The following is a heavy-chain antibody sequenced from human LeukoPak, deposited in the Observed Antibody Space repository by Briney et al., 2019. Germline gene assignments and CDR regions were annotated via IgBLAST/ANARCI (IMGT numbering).Heavy chain of an antibody. CDR3: ARIGYSTSWYWFDP. Sequence: PSETLSLTCSVSGVSISCDYWSWIRQPAGKGLEWIGRIHSSGSTNYNPSINSRVTMSEDTSKNQFSLKLSSVTAADTAVYYCARIGYSTSWYWFDPWGQGTLVTVSS. J-gene: IGHJ5*02. CDR1: GVSISCDY. CDR2: IHSSGST. D-gene: IGHD6-13*01. V-gene: IGHV4-4*07.